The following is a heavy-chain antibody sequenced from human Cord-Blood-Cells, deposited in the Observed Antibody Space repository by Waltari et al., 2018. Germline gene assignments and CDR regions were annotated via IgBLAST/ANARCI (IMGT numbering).Heavy chain of an antibody. CDR2: INAGNGNT. D-gene: IGHD1-1*01. Sequence: QVQLVQSGAEVKKPGASVKVSCKASGYTFTSYAMHWVRQAPGQRLEWMGWINAGNGNTNYSQKFQGRVTITRDTSASTAYMELSSLRSEDTAVYYCASANWNDVGAFDIWGQGTMVTVSS. CDR3: ASANWNDVGAFDI. V-gene: IGHV1-3*01. J-gene: IGHJ3*02. CDR1: GYTFTSYA.